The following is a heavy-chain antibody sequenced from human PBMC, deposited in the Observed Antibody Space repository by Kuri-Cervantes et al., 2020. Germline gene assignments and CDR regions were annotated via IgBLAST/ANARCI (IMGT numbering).Heavy chain of an antibody. CDR1: GGTFSDYY. CDR3: ARALHPAAGTYVDY. J-gene: IGHJ4*02. Sequence: SETLSLTCAVYGGTFSDYYWSWIRQPPGKGLEWIGEIKHSGGTNYNPSLKSRVTISLDMSKNQFSLKLSSVTAADTAVYYCARALHPAAGTYVDYWGQGTLVTVSS. D-gene: IGHD6-13*01. V-gene: IGHV4-34*01. CDR2: IKHSGGT.